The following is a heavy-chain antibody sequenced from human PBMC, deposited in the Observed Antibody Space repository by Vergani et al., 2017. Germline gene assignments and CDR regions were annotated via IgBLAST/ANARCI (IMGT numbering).Heavy chain of an antibody. CDR1: GFSFSSHA. CDR2: ISNDGSKK. D-gene: IGHD3-10*01. J-gene: IGHJ6*03. Sequence: VQLAESGGGRVQPGRSLRLSCAASGFSFSSHAIHWVRQAPGKGLEWVAVISNDGSKKYYADSVKGRFTISRDNSKNTLDLQMNSLRTQDTAVYYCAKAGSVTSGSLQYNFYMDVWGK. V-gene: IGHV3-30*18. CDR3: AKAGSVTSGSLQYNFYMDV.